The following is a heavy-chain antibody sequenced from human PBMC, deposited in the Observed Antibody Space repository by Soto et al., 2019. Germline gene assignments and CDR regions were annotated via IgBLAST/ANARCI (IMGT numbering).Heavy chain of an antibody. J-gene: IGHJ3*02. CDR2: IGPYNGNT. D-gene: IGHD5-12*01. CDR3: ATIIVPTTRGAFDI. Sequence: ASVKVSCKASGYTFTSYGISWVRQAPGQGLEWMGWIGPYNGNTNYAQKLQGRVTMTTDTSTSTAYMELGSLRSDDTAVYYCATIIVPTTRGAFDIWGQGTMVTVSS. CDR1: GYTFTSYG. V-gene: IGHV1-18*01.